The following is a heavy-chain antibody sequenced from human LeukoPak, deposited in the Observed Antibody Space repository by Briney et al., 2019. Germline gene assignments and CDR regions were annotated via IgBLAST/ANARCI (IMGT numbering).Heavy chain of an antibody. CDR3: AKDRTAGSSGWYEWDY. CDR2: ISSSSSYI. CDR1: GFTFSSYS. V-gene: IGHV3-21*01. J-gene: IGHJ4*02. Sequence: PGGSLRLSCAASGFTFSSYSMNWVRQAPGKGLEWVSSISSSSSYIYYADSVKGRFTISRDNAKNSLYLQMNSLRAEDTAVYYCAKDRTAGSSGWYEWDYWGQGTLVTVSS. D-gene: IGHD6-19*01.